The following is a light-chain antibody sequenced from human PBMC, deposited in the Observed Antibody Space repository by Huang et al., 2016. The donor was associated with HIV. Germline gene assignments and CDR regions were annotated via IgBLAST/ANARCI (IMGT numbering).Light chain of an antibody. J-gene: IGKJ1*01. Sequence: MVMTQSPDTLSVSPGERATLSCRASQSVAYNLTWYQQKAGQAPRLMIYGTSTRATGIPGRFSGSGSGTEFTLTISSLQSDDFGVYYCQQYDKWPPVTFGQGTKVEI. CDR1: QSVAYN. V-gene: IGKV3-15*01. CDR3: QQYDKWPPVT. CDR2: GTS.